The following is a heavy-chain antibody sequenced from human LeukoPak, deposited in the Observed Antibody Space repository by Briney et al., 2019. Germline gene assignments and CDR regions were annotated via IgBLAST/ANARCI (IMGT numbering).Heavy chain of an antibody. CDR3: ARVDGGVVPAAISSPHFDY. D-gene: IGHD2-2*02. CDR2: INHSGST. CDR1: GGSFSGYY. V-gene: IGHV4-34*01. Sequence: PSETLSLTCAVYGGSFSGYYWSWIRQPPGKGLEWIGEINHSGSTNYNPSLKSRVTISVDTSKNQFSLKLSSVTAADTAVYYCARVDGGVVPAAISSPHFDYWGRGTLVTVSS. J-gene: IGHJ4*02.